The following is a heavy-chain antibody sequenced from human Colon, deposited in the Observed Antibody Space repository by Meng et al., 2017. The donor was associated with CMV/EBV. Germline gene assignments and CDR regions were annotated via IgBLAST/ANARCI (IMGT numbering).Heavy chain of an antibody. CDR1: GFTFDDYA. D-gene: IGHD5-18*01. CDR2: ISWDGSSS. Sequence: GGSLRLSCATSGFTFDDYAIHWVRQAPGKGLEWVSLISWDGSSSYYADSVKGRFTISRDNTKNSLYLQMNSLRAEETAMYYCARDVGYAYVVDVWGQGTMVTVSS. J-gene: IGHJ3*01. V-gene: IGHV3-43D*03. CDR3: ARDVGYAYVVDV.